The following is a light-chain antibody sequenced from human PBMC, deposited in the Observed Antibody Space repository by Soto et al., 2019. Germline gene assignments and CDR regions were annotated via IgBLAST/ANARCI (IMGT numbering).Light chain of an antibody. CDR2: EVS. Sequence: QSVLTQPPSASGSPGQSVTISCTGTSSDVGGYKYVSWYQQHPGKVPKLMIYEVSKRPSGVPDRFSGSKSGNTASLTVSGLQAEDESDYYCSSYAGSNTDYVFCTRTKVTV. V-gene: IGLV2-8*01. CDR3: SSYAGSNTDYV. J-gene: IGLJ1*01. CDR1: SSDVGGYKY.